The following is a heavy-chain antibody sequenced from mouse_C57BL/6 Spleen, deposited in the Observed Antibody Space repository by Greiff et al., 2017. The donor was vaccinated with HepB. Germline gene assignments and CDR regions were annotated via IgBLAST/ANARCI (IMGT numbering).Heavy chain of an antibody. CDR1: GYSITSGYY. J-gene: IGHJ4*01. CDR3: ASPSYYGSSYYAMDY. CDR2: ISYDGSN. V-gene: IGHV3-6*01. D-gene: IGHD1-1*01. Sequence: EVKLQESGPGLVKPSQSLSLTCSVTGYSITSGYYWNWIRQFPGNKLEWMGYISYDGSNNYNPSLKNRISITRDTSKNQFFLKLNSVTTEDTATYYCASPSYYGSSYYAMDYWGQGTSVTVSS.